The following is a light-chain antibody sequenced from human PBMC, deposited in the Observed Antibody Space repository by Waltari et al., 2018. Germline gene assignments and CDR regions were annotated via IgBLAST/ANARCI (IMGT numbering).Light chain of an antibody. Sequence: QSALTQPASVSGSPGQYITVSCTAPSSDVGRYHLVPWYQQHPGKAPKLMIYEGSKRPSGVSNRFSGSKSGNMASLTISGLQAEDEADYYCCSYAGSSTLLFGGGTKVTVL. CDR1: SSDVGRYHL. J-gene: IGLJ2*01. V-gene: IGLV2-23*01. CDR3: CSYAGSSTLL. CDR2: EGS.